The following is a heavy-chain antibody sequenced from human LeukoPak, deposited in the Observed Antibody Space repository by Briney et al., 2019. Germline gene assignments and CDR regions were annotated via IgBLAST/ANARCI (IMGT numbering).Heavy chain of an antibody. CDR3: ARRLETSEWFDP. V-gene: IGHV5-51*01. Sequence: GESLKISCKGSGYSFTSYWIGWVRQVPGKGLEWVGIISPSFQGQVTISADKSISTAYLQWSSLKASDTAMYYCARRLETSEWFDPWGQGTLVTVPS. D-gene: IGHD5/OR15-5a*01. J-gene: IGHJ5*02. CDR2: I. CDR1: GYSFTSYW.